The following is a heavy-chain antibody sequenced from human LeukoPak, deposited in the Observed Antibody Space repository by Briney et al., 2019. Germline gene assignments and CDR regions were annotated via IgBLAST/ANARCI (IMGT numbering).Heavy chain of an antibody. CDR2: ISYDGSNK. J-gene: IGHJ4*02. CDR1: GFTFSSCG. V-gene: IGHV3-30*18. Sequence: GGSLRLSCAASGFTFSSCGMSWVRQAPGKGLEWVAVISYDGSNKYYADSVKGRFTISRDNSKNTLYLQMNSLRAEDTAVYYCAKDPNIVVVPAASPEDYWGQGTLVTVSS. CDR3: AKDPNIVVVPAASPEDY. D-gene: IGHD2-2*01.